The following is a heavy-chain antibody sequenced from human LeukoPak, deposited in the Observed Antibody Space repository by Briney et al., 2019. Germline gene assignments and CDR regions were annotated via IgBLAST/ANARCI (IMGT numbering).Heavy chain of an antibody. D-gene: IGHD2-2*01. J-gene: IGHJ4*02. V-gene: IGHV4-59*01. CDR3: ARGPHCTSTSCYYFDY. CDR2: IYYSGST. CDR1: GGSISSYY. Sequence: SETLSLTCTVSGGSISSYYWSWIRQPPGKELEWIGYIYYSGSTNYNPSLKSRVTISVDTSKNQFSLKLSSVTAADTAVYYCARGPHCTSTSCYYFDYWGQGTLVTVFS.